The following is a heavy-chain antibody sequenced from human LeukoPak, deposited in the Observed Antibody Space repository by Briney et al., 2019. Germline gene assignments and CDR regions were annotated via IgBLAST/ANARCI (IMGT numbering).Heavy chain of an antibody. V-gene: IGHV3-15*01. CDR3: TWMATVRTVDF. CDR2: ITGYGTT. J-gene: IGHJ4*02. Sequence: GGSLRLSCTVSGLAFNAAWMSWVRQAPGKGLEWVGHITGYGTTDYAAPVKGRFIISRDNSRGTFYLQMNSLKTDDTAIYYCTWMATVRTVDFWGQGTLVTVSS. CDR1: GLAFNAAW. D-gene: IGHD4-17*01.